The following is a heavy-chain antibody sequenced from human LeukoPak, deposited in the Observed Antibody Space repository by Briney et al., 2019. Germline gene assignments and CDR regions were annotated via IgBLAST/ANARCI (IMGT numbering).Heavy chain of an antibody. CDR1: GYSFTSYW. CDR3: ARQGVSLGGLANNWFDP. D-gene: IGHD3-10*01. V-gene: IGHV5-51*01. J-gene: IGHJ5*02. CDR2: IYPGDSDT. Sequence: GESLKISCKGSGYSFTSYWIGWVRQMPGKGLEWVGIIYPGDSDTRYSPSFQGQVTISADKSISTAYLQWSSLKASDTAMYYCARQGVSLGGLANNWFDPWGQGTLVTVSS.